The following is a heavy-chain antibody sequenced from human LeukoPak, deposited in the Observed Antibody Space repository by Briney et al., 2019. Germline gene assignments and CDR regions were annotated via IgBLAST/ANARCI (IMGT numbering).Heavy chain of an antibody. CDR2: IYYSGST. J-gene: IGHJ4*02. D-gene: IGHD5-24*01. CDR3: ARHARWLADRPDY. Sequence: SETLSLTCTVSGAFISSSTYYWGWIRQPPGKGLEWIGTIYYSGSTYYNPSLKSRVTISVDTSKNQFSLKMSSVTAADTAVYYCARHARWLADRPDYWAREPWSPSPQ. CDR1: GAFISSSTYY. V-gene: IGHV4-39*01.